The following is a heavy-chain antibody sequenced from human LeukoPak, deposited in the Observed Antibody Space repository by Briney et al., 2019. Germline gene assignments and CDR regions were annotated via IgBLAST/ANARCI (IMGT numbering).Heavy chain of an antibody. CDR3: ARPSRDGYNSNFYYGMDV. Sequence: GGSLRLSCVASGFTFSNYEMNWVRQAPGKGLEWVSYITGSGITRYPDSVKGRFTISRDNAKNSLYLQMNSLRADDTAVYFCARPSRDGYNSNFYYGMDVWGQGTTVTVSS. D-gene: IGHD5-24*01. CDR1: GFTFSNYE. J-gene: IGHJ6*02. V-gene: IGHV3-48*03. CDR2: ITGSGITR.